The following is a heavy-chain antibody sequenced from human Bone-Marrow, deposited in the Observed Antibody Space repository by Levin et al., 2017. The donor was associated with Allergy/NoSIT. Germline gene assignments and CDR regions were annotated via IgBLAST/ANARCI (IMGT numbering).Heavy chain of an antibody. Sequence: GGSLRLSCTASGFIFSNFGMHWVRQAPGKGLEWVASTSHDGSNTYYGDSVRGRFTISRDNSKNTVYLQMNSLRREDTALYYCAKKQRLTFFDYWGQGTLVTVSS. CDR3: AKKQRLTFFDY. CDR2: TSHDGSNT. CDR1: GFIFSNFG. V-gene: IGHV3-30*18. J-gene: IGHJ4*02. D-gene: IGHD6-25*01.